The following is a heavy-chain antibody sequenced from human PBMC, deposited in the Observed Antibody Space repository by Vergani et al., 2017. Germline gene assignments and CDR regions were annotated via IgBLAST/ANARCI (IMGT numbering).Heavy chain of an antibody. CDR1: GYTFTSYG. Sequence: QVQLVQSGAEVKKPGASVKVSCKASGYTFTSYGISWVRQAPGQGLEWMGWISAYNGNTNYAQKLQGRVTMTTDTSTSTAYMGLRSLRSDVTAVYYCARASYYDFWSGYWNYYYGMDVWGQGTTVTVSS. CDR2: ISAYNGNT. V-gene: IGHV1-18*01. CDR3: ARASYYDFWSGYWNYYYGMDV. D-gene: IGHD3-3*01. J-gene: IGHJ6*02.